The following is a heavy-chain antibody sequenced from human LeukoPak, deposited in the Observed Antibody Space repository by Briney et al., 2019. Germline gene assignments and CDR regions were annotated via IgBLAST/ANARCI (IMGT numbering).Heavy chain of an antibody. J-gene: IGHJ6*02. CDR1: GYTFTSYD. CDR2: MNPNSGNT. Sequence: GASVKVSCKASGYTFTSYDINWVRQATGQGLEWMGWMNPNSGNTGYAQKFQGRVTMTRNTSISTAYMELSSLRSEDTAVYYCAKDAPESGYYYQRLTYYYYGMDVWGQGTTVTVSS. CDR3: AKDAPESGYYYQRLTYYYYGMDV. V-gene: IGHV1-8*01. D-gene: IGHD3-22*01.